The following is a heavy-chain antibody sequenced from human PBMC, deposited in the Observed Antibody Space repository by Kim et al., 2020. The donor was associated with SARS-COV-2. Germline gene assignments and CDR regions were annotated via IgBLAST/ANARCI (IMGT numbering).Heavy chain of an antibody. J-gene: IGHJ6*02. V-gene: IGHV3-11*01. Sequence: GGSLRLSCAASGFTFSDYYMSWIRQAPGKGLEWVSYISSSGSTIYYADSVKGRFTISRDNAKNSLYLQMNSLRAEDTAVYYCARDSNCGGDCYPYYYYGMDVWGQGTTVTVSS. CDR1: GFTFSDYY. D-gene: IGHD2-21*02. CDR3: ARDSNCGGDCYPYYYYGMDV. CDR2: ISSSGSTI.